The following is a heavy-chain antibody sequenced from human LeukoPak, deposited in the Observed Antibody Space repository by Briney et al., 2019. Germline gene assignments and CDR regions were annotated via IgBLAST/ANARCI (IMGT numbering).Heavy chain of an antibody. D-gene: IGHD4-17*01. CDR3: ARGASVTTSRTYWYFDL. Sequence: SETLSLTCAVYGGSFSGYYWSWIRQPPGKGLEWIGEINHSGSTNYNPSLKSRVTISVDTSKNQFSLKLSSMTAADTAVYYCARGASVTTSRTYWYFDLWGRGTLVTVSS. CDR1: GGSFSGYY. J-gene: IGHJ2*01. V-gene: IGHV4-34*01. CDR2: INHSGST.